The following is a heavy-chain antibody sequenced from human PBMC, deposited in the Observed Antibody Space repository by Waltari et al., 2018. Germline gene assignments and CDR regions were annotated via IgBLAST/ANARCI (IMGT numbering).Heavy chain of an antibody. V-gene: IGHV4-4*07. CDR1: AGSVSGAY. J-gene: IGHJ3*01. CDR3: ARDHRWVGGLVDPFDV. D-gene: IGHD3-10*01. Sequence: QVHLKESGPGVLKPSETLSLTCTVSAGSVSGAYWGCIRPPAGKGLEWIGRINTRGGTNYNPSLTSRVTISVDTSKNQFSLELRSVTAADTAMYYCARDHRWVGGLVDPFDVWGQGTMVTVSS. CDR2: INTRGGT.